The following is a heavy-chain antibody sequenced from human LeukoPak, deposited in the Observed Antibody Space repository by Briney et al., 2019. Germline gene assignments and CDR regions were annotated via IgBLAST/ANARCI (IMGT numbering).Heavy chain of an antibody. CDR3: ARDPRPYSGSGLHFDI. D-gene: IGHD1-26*01. CDR2: IGGSSSPI. J-gene: IGHJ3*02. CDR1: GFTFSNYN. V-gene: IGHV3-48*02. Sequence: GSLRLSCAASGFTFSNYNINWVRQAPGKGLEWVSFIGGSSSPIYYADSVKGRFTVSRDNAKNSLYLHLNSLRDEDTAVYYCARDPRPYSGSGLHFDIWGQGTLVTVSS.